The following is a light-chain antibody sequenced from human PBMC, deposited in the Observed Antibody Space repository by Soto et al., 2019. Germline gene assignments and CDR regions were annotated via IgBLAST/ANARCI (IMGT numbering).Light chain of an antibody. CDR1: QSITNY. Sequence: DIQMTQSPSTLSASVVDRVTITCRASQSITNYLNWYQHKQGQPPNILIYAASTLQAGVPSRFRGSGSGTDCTLTISSLQPEDFATYFCQQSNSSPPTFGGGTKVDIK. V-gene: IGKV1-39*01. CDR3: QQSNSSPPT. J-gene: IGKJ4*01. CDR2: AAS.